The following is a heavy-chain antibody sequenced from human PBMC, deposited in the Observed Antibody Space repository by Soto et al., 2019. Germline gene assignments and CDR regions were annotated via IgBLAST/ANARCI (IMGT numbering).Heavy chain of an antibody. CDR3: ARGHYYTRNFDY. D-gene: IGHD3-3*01. J-gene: IGHJ4*02. Sequence: EVQVVDSGGGLVQPGGSLRLSCAASGFIFTNYWITWVRQAPGKGLEWVAIIKYDGTEKYYVDPVKGRFTISRDNTKNSVYLQMNRLRAEDTAVYYCARGHYYTRNFDYWGQGTLVTVSS. CDR2: IKYDGTEK. CDR1: GFIFTNYW. V-gene: IGHV3-7*05.